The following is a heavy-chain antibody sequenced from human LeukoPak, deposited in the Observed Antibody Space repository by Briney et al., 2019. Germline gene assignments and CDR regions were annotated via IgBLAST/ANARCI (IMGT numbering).Heavy chain of an antibody. CDR3: AREGSGYAFGEY. D-gene: IGHD5-12*01. V-gene: IGHV1-3*01. CDR1: GYTFTSYA. J-gene: IGHJ4*02. Sequence: ASVKVSCKASGYTFTSYAMHWMRQAPGQRLEWMGWINAGNGNTKYSQKFQGRVTITRDTSASTAYMELSSMRSEDTAVYYCAREGSGYAFGEYWGQGTLVTVSS. CDR2: INAGNGNT.